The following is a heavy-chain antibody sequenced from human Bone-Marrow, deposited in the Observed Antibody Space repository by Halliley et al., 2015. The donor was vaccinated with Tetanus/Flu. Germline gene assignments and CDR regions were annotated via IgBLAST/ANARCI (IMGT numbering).Heavy chain of an antibody. J-gene: IGHJ1*01. Sequence: EWFGYIHYIGPTTNYNPPPKSRVTLSVDTSSNQVSLTLTSVTPADTAVYFCARDPAGDYGYWGRGPLVTVSS. CDR2: IHYIGPTT. CDR3: ARDPAGDYGY. D-gene: IGHD4-17*01. V-gene: IGHV4-59*01.